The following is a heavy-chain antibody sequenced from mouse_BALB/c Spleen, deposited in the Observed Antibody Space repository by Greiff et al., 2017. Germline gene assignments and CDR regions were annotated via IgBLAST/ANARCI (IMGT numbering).Heavy chain of an antibody. D-gene: IGHD4-1*01. CDR2: ISDGGSYT. CDR1: GFTFSDYY. J-gene: IGHJ3*01. CDR3: ARDEGTGVFAY. V-gene: IGHV5-4*02. Sequence: EVKLVESGGGLVKPGGSLKLSCAASGFTFSDYYMYWVRQTPEKRLEWVATISDGGSYTYYPDSVKGRFTISRDNAKNNLYLQMSSLKSEDTAMYYCARDEGTGVFAYWGQGTLVTVSA.